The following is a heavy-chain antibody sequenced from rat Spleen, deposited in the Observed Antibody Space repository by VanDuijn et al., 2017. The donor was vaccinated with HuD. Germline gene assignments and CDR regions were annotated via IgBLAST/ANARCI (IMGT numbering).Heavy chain of an antibody. V-gene: IGHV5-22*01. CDR2: ISYEGSST. CDR3: AKETGYNSYFDY. D-gene: IGHD1-4*01. J-gene: IGHJ2*01. CDR1: GFTFSSFP. Sequence: EVQLVESGGGLVQPGRSLKLSCAASGFTFSSFPMAWVRQAPKKGLEWVASISYEGSSTYYGDSVKGRFTIARDDAKSTLYLQMNSLRSEDTATYYCAKETGYNSYFDYLGQGVMVTVSS.